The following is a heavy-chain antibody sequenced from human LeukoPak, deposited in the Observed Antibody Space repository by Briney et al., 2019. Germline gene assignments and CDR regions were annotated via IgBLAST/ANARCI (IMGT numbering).Heavy chain of an antibody. J-gene: IGHJ4*02. Sequence: GGSLRLSCAASGFTFSSYAMSWVRQAPGKGLEWVSAISGSGGSTYYIDSVKGRFTVSRDNAKSTLYLQMDSLRAEDTAVYYCATDRNEGKYYDYWGQGTLVTVSS. CDR1: GFTFSSYA. V-gene: IGHV3-23*01. CDR3: ATDRNEGKYYDY. CDR2: ISGSGGST. D-gene: IGHD2/OR15-2a*01.